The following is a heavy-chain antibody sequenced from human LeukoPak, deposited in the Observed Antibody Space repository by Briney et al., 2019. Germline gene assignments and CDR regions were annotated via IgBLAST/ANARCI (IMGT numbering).Heavy chain of an antibody. Sequence: SETLSLTCTVSGGSISNFYWSWIRQPPGKGLEWLGCIYHSGSTNYNPSLKSRVTISVDTSKNQFSLQLSSVTAADTAVYYCARHKDNSSWSHFDSWGQGALVAVSS. V-gene: IGHV4-59*08. D-gene: IGHD6-13*01. CDR1: GGSISNFY. CDR3: ARHKDNSSWSHFDS. CDR2: IYHSGST. J-gene: IGHJ4*02.